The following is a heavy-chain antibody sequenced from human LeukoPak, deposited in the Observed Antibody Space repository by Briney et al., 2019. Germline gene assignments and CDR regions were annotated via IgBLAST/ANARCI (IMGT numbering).Heavy chain of an antibody. CDR1: GGSISSIKW. J-gene: IGHJ3*02. D-gene: IGHD2-15*01. V-gene: IGHV4-4*02. CDR2: IYHSGST. CDR3: ARTCIGGSCYSEAFDI. Sequence: SETLPLICAVSGGSISSIKWWSRARQPPGKGLEWIGEIYHSGSTTFNTSLKSRVTILVDKSKNQFSLNLSSVTAADTAVYYCARTCIGGSCYSEAFDIWGQGTMVTVSS.